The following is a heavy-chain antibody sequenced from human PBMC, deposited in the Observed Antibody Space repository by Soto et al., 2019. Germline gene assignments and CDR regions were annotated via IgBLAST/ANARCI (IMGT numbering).Heavy chain of an antibody. Sequence: VQLVESGGGLVQPGGSLRLSCAASGFTFSSYSMNWVRQAPGKGLEWVSYISSSSSTIYYADSVKGRFTISRDNAKNSLYLQMNSLRAEDTAVYYCARDGSYGDYWYFDLWGRGTLVTVSS. CDR1: GFTFSSYS. D-gene: IGHD4-17*01. V-gene: IGHV3-48*01. CDR3: ARDGSYGDYWYFDL. J-gene: IGHJ2*01. CDR2: ISSSSSTI.